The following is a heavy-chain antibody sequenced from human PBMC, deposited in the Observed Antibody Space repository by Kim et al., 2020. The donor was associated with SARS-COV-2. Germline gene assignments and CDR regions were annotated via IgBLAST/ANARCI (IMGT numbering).Heavy chain of an antibody. V-gene: IGHV3-23*01. J-gene: IGHJ3*01. D-gene: IGHD6-19*01. CDR3: ARVGAVSSGGDDAFAL. Sequence: YVRGRFSISRDNSQSTLYLQMNSLRAEDTAVYFCARVGAVSSGGDDAFALWGRGTMVTVSS.